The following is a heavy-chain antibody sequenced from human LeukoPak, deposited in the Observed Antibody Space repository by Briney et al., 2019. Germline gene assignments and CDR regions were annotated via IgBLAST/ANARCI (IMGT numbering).Heavy chain of an antibody. CDR1: GGSISSSYY. Sequence: SETLSLTCTVSGGSISSSYYWGWIRQPPGKGLERIGSIYYSGSTYYNPSLKSRVTISVDTSKNQFSLKLSSVTAADTAVYYCAGHHSSSWSGNAFDIWGQGTMVTVSS. V-gene: IGHV4-39*01. CDR3: AGHHSSSWSGNAFDI. J-gene: IGHJ3*02. D-gene: IGHD6-13*01. CDR2: IYYSGST.